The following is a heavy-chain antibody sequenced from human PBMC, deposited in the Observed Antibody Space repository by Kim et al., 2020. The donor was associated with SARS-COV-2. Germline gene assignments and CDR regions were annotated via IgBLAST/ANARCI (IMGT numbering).Heavy chain of an antibody. CDR2: INHSGST. CDR1: GGSFSGYY. D-gene: IGHD6-6*01. J-gene: IGHJ4*02. CDR3: ERTGDSSSSPHYFDY. V-gene: IGHV4-34*01. Sequence: SETLSLTCAVYGGSFSGYYWSWIRQPPGKGLEWIGEINHSGSTNYNPSLKSRVIISVDTSKNQFFLMLSSVTAADTAVYYCERTGDSSSSPHYFDYSHQG.